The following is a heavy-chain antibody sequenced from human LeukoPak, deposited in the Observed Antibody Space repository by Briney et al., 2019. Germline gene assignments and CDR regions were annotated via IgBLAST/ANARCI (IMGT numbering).Heavy chain of an antibody. CDR1: GFTFSNYW. CDR3: ARAVTTALDY. CDR2: IKEDGSEK. D-gene: IGHD4-17*01. V-gene: IGHV3-7*01. Sequence: GGSLRLSCAASGFTFSNYWMSWVRQAPGKGLEWVANIKEDGSEKKYVDSVKGRFTISRDNAKNLLYLQMNSLRAEDPAVYYCARAVTTALDYWGQGTLVTVSS. J-gene: IGHJ4*02.